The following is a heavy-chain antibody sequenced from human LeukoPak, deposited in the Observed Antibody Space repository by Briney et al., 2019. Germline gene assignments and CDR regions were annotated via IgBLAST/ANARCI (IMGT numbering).Heavy chain of an antibody. J-gene: IGHJ4*02. CDR2: ISGSGGST. CDR1: GFTFNNYA. D-gene: IGHD3-10*01. V-gene: IGHV3-23*01. CDR3: AKDSVPYYYGSGSYPDY. Sequence: GGSLRLSCAASGFTFNNYAMSWVRQAPGKGLEWVSGISGSGGSTYYADSVKGRFTISRDNSKSTLYLQMNSLTAEDTAVYYCAKDSVPYYYGSGSYPDYWGQGTLVTVSS.